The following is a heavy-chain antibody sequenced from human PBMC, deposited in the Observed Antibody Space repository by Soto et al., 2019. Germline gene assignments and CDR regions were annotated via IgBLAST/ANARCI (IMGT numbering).Heavy chain of an antibody. CDR1: GYTFTSYG. V-gene: IGHV1-18*04. CDR2: ISAYNGNT. D-gene: IGHD6-13*01. Sequence: GASVKVYCKASGYTFTSYGISWVRQAPGQVLEWMGWISAYNGNTNYAQKLQGRVTMTTDTSTSTAYMELRSLRSDDTAVYYCARDAPRIAATNYGMDVWGQGTTVTVSS. J-gene: IGHJ6*02. CDR3: ARDAPRIAATNYGMDV.